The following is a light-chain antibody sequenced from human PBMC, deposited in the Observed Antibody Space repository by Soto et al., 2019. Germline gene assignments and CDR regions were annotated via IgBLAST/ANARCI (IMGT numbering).Light chain of an antibody. V-gene: IGKV3-20*01. J-gene: IGKJ1*01. CDR2: GAS. Sequence: EIVLTQSPGTLSLSPGERATLSWGASQSVSSSYLAWYQQKPGQAPRLLIYGASSRATGIPDRFSGSGSGTDFTLTISRLEPEDFAVYYCQQYGSSPRTFGQGTRVEIK. CDR3: QQYGSSPRT. CDR1: QSVSSSY.